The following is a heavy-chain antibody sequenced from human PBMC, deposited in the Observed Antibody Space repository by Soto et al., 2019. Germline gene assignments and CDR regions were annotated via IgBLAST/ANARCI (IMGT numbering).Heavy chain of an antibody. J-gene: IGHJ6*02. CDR1: GGTFSSYA. CDR2: IIPISGTE. V-gene: IGHV1-69*01. Sequence: QVQLVQSGAEVKKPGSSVKVSCKASGGTFSSYAISWVRQAPGQWLEWMGGIIPISGTENYAQKFQGRITITTDESTSTAYMELSSLRSEDTAVYYCARSQGSSTSLEIYYYYYYGMDVWGQGTTVSVS. D-gene: IGHD2-2*01. CDR3: ARSQGSSTSLEIYYYYYYGMDV.